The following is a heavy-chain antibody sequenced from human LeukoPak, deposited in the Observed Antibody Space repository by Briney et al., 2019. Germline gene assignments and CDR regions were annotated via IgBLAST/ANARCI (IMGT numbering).Heavy chain of an antibody. V-gene: IGHV3-23*01. CDR2: ISGSGGST. CDR1: GFTYSSYA. D-gene: IGHD3-10*01. Sequence: GGSLRLSCARSGFTYSSYAMSWLRQAPGKGLEWVSAISGSGGSTYYADSVKGRFTISRDNSKNTLYLQMNSLRAEDTAVYYCAKDGDYYGSGSYYSFDYWGQGTLVTVSS. J-gene: IGHJ4*02. CDR3: AKDGDYYGSGSYYSFDY.